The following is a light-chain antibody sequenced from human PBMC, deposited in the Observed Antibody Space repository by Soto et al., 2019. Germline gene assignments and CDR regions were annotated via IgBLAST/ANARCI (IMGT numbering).Light chain of an antibody. V-gene: IGLV2-11*01. Sequence: QSVLTQPRSVSGSPGQSVTISCTGTSSDVGGYNYVSWYQQHPGKAPKLMMYDVSKRPSGVPDRFSGSKSGNTASLTISGRQAEDEADYYCCSYAGSYTFYVVFGGGTKLTVL. CDR3: CSYAGSYTFYVV. CDR1: SSDVGGYNY. CDR2: DVS. J-gene: IGLJ2*01.